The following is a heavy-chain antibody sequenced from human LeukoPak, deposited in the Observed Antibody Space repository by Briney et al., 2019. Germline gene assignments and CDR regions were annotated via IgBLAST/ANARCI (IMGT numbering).Heavy chain of an antibody. CDR1: GFTFSNHG. CDR3: ARDGAGGSGYGYLYYYYYMDV. D-gene: IGHD5-12*01. CDR2: ISPSGDIT. Sequence: GGSLRLSCAASGFTFSNHGMNWVRQAPGKGLEWVSGISPSGDITYYADSVKGRFTISRDNSKNTLYLEVISLTAEDTAVYYCARDGAGGSGYGYLYYYYYMDVWGKGTTVTVSS. J-gene: IGHJ6*03. V-gene: IGHV3-23*01.